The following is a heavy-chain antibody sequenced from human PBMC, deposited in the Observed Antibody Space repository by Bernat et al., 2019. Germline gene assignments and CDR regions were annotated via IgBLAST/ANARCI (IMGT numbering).Heavy chain of an antibody. V-gene: IGHV3-21*01. J-gene: IGHJ6*02. CDR1: GFIFSNYN. Sequence: VQLVESGGGLVKPGGSLRLSCAASGFIFSNYNVNWVRQAPGKGLEWVSSINGSSSFIYYADSVKGRFTISRGNAKNSLFLQMNSLRVEDTAVYYCARDLEGGMDVWGQGTTVTVSS. CDR3: ARDLEGGMDV. CDR2: INGSSSFI.